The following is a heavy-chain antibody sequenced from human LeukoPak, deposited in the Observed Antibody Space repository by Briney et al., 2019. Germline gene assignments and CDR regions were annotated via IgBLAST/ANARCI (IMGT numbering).Heavy chain of an antibody. Sequence: SETLSLACAVYGGSFSGYYWSWIRQPPGKGLEWIGKINHSGSTNYNPSLKSRVTISVDTSKNQFSLKLSSVTAADTAVYYCARTYYYGSGSYYNPRGYFDYWGQGTLVTVSS. V-gene: IGHV4-34*01. CDR3: ARTYYYGSGSYYNPRGYFDY. J-gene: IGHJ4*02. D-gene: IGHD3-10*01. CDR2: INHSGST. CDR1: GGSFSGYY.